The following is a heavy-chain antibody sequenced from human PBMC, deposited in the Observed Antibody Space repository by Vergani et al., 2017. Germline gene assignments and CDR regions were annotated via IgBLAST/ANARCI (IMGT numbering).Heavy chain of an antibody. V-gene: IGHV3-53*01. D-gene: IGHD4-17*01. CDR3: ARSPCSYGDYDLRDY. CDR2: IYSGGST. CDR1: GFTVSRNY. Sequence: EVQLVESGGGLIQPGGSLRLSCAASGFTVSRNYMSWVRQAPGKGLEWVSVIYSGGSTYYADSVKGRFTISRDNSKNTLYLQMNSLRAEDTSVYYCARSPCSYGDYDLRDYWGQGSLVTVSS. J-gene: IGHJ4*02.